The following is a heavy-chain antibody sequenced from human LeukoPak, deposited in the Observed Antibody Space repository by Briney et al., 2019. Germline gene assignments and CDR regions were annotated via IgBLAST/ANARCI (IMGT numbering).Heavy chain of an antibody. D-gene: IGHD2-15*01. J-gene: IGHJ3*02. CDR2: INWNGGST. CDR3: ARDGGGAAFDAFDI. V-gene: IGHV3-20*04. Sequence: GGSLRLSCAASGFTFDDYGTSWVRQAPGKGLEWVSGINWNGGSTGYADSVKGRFTISRDNAKNSLYLQMNSLRAEDTALYYCARDGGGAAFDAFDIWGQGTMVTVSS. CDR1: GFTFDDYG.